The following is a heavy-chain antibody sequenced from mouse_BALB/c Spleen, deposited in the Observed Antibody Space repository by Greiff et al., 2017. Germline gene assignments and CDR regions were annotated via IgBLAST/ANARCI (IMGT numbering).Heavy chain of an antibody. Sequence: EVKLVESGGGLVKPGGSLKLSCAASGFTFSSYTISWVRQTPEKRLVWVATLSSGGSYTYSPDSVKGRFTISRDNATNTLYLQMSSLKSEDTAMYYCTRAGDSSGSFVYWGQGTLGTVSA. CDR2: LSSGGSYT. J-gene: IGHJ3*01. CDR1: GFTFSSYT. D-gene: IGHD3-2*01. V-gene: IGHV5-6-4*01. CDR3: TRAGDSSGSFVY.